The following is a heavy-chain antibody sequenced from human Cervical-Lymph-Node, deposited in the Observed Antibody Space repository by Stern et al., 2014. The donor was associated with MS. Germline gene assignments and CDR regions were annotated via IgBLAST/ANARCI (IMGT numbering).Heavy chain of an antibody. J-gene: IGHJ3*02. CDR2: ISSSGSSI. D-gene: IGHD1-1*01. CDR1: GFTFSSYG. V-gene: IGHV3-21*01. Sequence: EVQLVQSGGGVDKPGGSVRVSCAASGFTFSSYGIKWVRQAPGQGLEWVSSISSSGSSIYYADSVKGRFTISRDNAKNSLYLQMNSLRAEDTAVYYCARGTVSAFDIWGQGTMVTVSS. CDR3: ARGTVSAFDI.